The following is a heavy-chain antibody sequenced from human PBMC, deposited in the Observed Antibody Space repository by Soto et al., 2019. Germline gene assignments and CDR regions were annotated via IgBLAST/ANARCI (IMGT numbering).Heavy chain of an antibody. CDR1: GYTFTNYA. Sequence: QVQLVQSGAEEKKPGASVKVSCKTSGYTFTNYAMYWVRQAPGQRLEWMGWINAGNGNTKYSQNFQGRVTITRDTNASTGYMEMSSLRSEDTAVYYCARRGAGPSALDIWGQGTMVTVSS. CDR2: INAGNGNT. CDR3: ARRGAGPSALDI. J-gene: IGHJ3*02. V-gene: IGHV1-3*05. D-gene: IGHD6-19*01.